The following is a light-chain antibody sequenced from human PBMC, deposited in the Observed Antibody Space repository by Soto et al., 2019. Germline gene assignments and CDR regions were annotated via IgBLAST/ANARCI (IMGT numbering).Light chain of an antibody. CDR2: WAS. CDR3: QQYYNTPLT. CDR1: QSVLYSSNNRNY. Sequence: DIVMTQSPDSLAVSLGARVTISCKSSQSVLYSSNNRNYIGWFQQKPGQPPNLLIYWASTRESGIPDRFSVCGSVSDFTLTITALQAEDVAVYDCQQYYNTPLTFGGGTKVEI. V-gene: IGKV4-1*01. J-gene: IGKJ4*01.